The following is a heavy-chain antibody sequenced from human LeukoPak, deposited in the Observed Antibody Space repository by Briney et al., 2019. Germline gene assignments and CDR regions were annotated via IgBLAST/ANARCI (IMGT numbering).Heavy chain of an antibody. Sequence: GGSLRLSCAASGFTFSSYGMHWVRQAPGKGLEWVAVISYDGSNKYYADSVKGRFTIPRDKSKNTLHLQMNSLRAEDTAVYYCAKDQRYSSSPYYYYYGMDVWGQGTTVTVSS. CDR3: AKDQRYSSSPYYYYYGMDV. J-gene: IGHJ6*02. CDR2: ISYDGSNK. D-gene: IGHD6-6*01. CDR1: GFTFSSYG. V-gene: IGHV3-30*18.